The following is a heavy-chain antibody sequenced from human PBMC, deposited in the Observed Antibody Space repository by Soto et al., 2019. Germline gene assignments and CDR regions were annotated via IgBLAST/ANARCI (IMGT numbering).Heavy chain of an antibody. CDR1: GGSISSYY. J-gene: IGHJ4*02. V-gene: IGHV4-59*01. CDR3: ARHQQRGRGTKFDY. D-gene: IGHD6-13*01. CDR2: IYYSVST. Sequence: PSETLSLTCTVSGGSISSYYWSWIRQRPGKGLEWIGYIYYSVSTNYNPSLKSRVTISVDTSKNQFPLKLSSVTAADTAVYYCARHQQRGRGTKFDYWGQGNMVTVSS.